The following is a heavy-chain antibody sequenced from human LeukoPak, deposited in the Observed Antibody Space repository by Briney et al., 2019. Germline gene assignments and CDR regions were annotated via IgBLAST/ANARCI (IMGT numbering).Heavy chain of an antibody. Sequence: SETLSLTCTVSGGSISSGGYYWSWIRQHPGKGLEWIGYIYYIGSTYYNPSLKSRVTISVDTSKNQFSLKLSSVTAADTAVYYCASILHDYGDVSDYWGQGTLVTVSS. J-gene: IGHJ4*02. CDR2: IYYIGST. CDR3: ASILHDYGDVSDY. CDR1: GGSISSGGYY. D-gene: IGHD4-17*01. V-gene: IGHV4-31*03.